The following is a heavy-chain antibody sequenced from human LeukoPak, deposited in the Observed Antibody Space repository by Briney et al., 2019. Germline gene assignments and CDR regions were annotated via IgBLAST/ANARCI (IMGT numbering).Heavy chain of an antibody. Sequence: GGSLRLSCAASGFTVSSNYMSWVRQAPGKGLEWVSVIYSGGDTYYADSVKGRFTISRVNSKNALYLQMNSLTVEDTAVYYCARHFTTTTHTYFGPWGQGTLVTVSS. J-gene: IGHJ5*02. V-gene: IGHV3-66*02. D-gene: IGHD1-1*01. CDR2: IYSGGDT. CDR3: ARHFTTTTHTYFGP. CDR1: GFTVSSNY.